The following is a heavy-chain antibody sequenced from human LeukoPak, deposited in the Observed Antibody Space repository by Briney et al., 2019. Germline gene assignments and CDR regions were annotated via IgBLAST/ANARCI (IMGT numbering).Heavy chain of an antibody. CDR2: INHSGST. CDR1: GGSFSGYY. Sequence: SETLSLTCAVYGGSFSGYYWSWIRQPPGKGLEWIGEINHSGSTNYNPSLKSRVTISVDTSKNQFSLKLSSVTAADTAVYYCARGQWIQLWLLDYWGQGTLVTVSS. V-gene: IGHV4-34*01. D-gene: IGHD5-18*01. CDR3: ARGQWIQLWLLDY. J-gene: IGHJ4*02.